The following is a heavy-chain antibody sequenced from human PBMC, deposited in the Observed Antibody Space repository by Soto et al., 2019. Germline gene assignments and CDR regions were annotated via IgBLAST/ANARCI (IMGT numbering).Heavy chain of an antibody. V-gene: IGHV4-59*01. Sequence: ETLSLTCTVSGDSISSFYWTWIRQPPGKGLEWVGYIFSSGSTNYNPSLKSRVTISVDTSENQFSLKLTSVTAADTAVYYCARVGYCSSSPCWPIGYFEYWGQGTLVTVSS. CDR3: ARVGYCSSSPCWPIGYFEY. D-gene: IGHD2-2*01. CDR2: IFSSGST. J-gene: IGHJ4*02. CDR1: GDSISSFY.